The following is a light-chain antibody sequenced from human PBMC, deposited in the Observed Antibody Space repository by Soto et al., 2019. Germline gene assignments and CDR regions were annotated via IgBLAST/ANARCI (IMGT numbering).Light chain of an antibody. J-gene: IGKJ4*01. CDR1: QTISSW. V-gene: IGKV1-5*03. CDR2: KTY. CDR3: QQHNTYFSLT. Sequence: DSQMPQSRSTLSSPVGYIFTIAFRSVQTISSWVAWYQKKPVKAPRLLIYKTYSLESGVPSRFSGSGSGTEFTLTISGLKPDDFAYYYCQQHNTYFSLTVGRGTKVDIK.